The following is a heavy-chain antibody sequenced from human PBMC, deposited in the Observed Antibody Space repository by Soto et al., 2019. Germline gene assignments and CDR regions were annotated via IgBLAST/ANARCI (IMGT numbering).Heavy chain of an antibody. CDR2: LYDVDGS. D-gene: IGHD1-1*01. CDR1: GLTISGKKY. Sequence: DVQLVESGGGLTQPGASLRLSCAAFGLTISGKKYVAWVRQAPGKGLEWVSALYDVDGSFYADSVTGRFTTSSDSSKTTVYLQMNDLRPDDTAVYYCATWHEREHAFDVWGQGTTVTISS. CDR3: ATWHEREHAFDV. V-gene: IGHV3-53*01. J-gene: IGHJ3*01.